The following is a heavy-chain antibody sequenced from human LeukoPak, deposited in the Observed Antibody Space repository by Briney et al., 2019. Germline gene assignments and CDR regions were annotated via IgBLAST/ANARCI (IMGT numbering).Heavy chain of an antibody. J-gene: IGHJ4*02. V-gene: IGHV3-7*04. CDR2: IKPDGSER. CDR3: ARWGYSNNWYYLDY. Sequence: PGGSLRLSCTASGFTFSNYWMSWVRQAPGKGLEWVANIKPDGSERYYVDSVKGRFTISRDNAKTSVYLQMNSLRAEDAAVYYCARWGYSNNWYYLDYWGQGTLVAVSS. D-gene: IGHD6-13*01. CDR1: GFTFSNYW.